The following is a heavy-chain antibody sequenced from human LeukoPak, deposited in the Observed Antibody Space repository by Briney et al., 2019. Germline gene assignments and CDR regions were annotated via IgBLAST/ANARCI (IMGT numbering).Heavy chain of an antibody. CDR2: VNPKTGGT. J-gene: IGHJ3*01. CDR3: AREFSSKLEWLAYVTGDDAFDV. CDR1: GYSFTGYH. V-gene: IGHV1-2*02. Sequence: ASVKVSCKAFGYSFTGYHLHWVRQAPRQALEWMGWVNPKTGGTNYARKFQGRVTMTRDTSINTVNMELSRLTSDDTAVYYCAREFSSKLEWLAYVTGDDAFDVWGQGTMITVS. D-gene: IGHD3-3*01.